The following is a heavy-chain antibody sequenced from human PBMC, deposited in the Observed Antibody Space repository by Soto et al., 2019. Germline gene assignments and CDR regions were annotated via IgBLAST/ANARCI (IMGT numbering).Heavy chain of an antibody. CDR1: GGSIIDGQTY. CDR2: INYRGTT. Sequence: QVQLQESGPGLVKPSQTLSLPCTVSGGSIIDGQTYLNWIRQHPERGLEWMGYINYRGTTNYIPARESRILISIHTSKNQFFLSLTSVTAAYTAVYYCALYSPEVAPYWGQGTLVTVSS. J-gene: IGHJ4*02. D-gene: IGHD2-15*01. CDR3: ALYSPEVAPY. V-gene: IGHV4-31*03.